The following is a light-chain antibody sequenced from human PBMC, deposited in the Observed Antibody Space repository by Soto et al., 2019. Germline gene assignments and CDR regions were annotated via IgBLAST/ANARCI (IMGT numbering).Light chain of an antibody. J-gene: IGKJ4*01. CDR2: GAS. CDR3: QQFSSYPLT. V-gene: IGKV3-20*01. Sequence: IVLTQSPGTLSLSPGERATLSCRASQTISSSSLAWYQQKGGQAPRLLIYGASSRATDIPDRFSGSGSGTDFTLTISRLEPDDFAVYYCQQFSSYPLTFGGGTKVDIK. CDR1: QTISSSS.